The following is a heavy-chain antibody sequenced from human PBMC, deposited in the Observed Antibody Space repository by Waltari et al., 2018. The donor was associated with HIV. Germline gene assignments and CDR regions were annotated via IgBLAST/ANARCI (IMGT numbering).Heavy chain of an antibody. J-gene: IGHJ6*02. D-gene: IGHD3-10*01. CDR1: GFSLNTSGMC. CDR2: IDWDDDK. Sequence: QVTLRESGPALVKTTQTLTLTCTFSGFSLNTSGMCVSWIRQPPGKALEWLARIDWDDDKYYSISLKTRLTISKDTSKNQVVLTMTNMDPVDTATYYCARSEITMVRGATYGMDVWGQGTTVSVSS. V-gene: IGHV2-70*15. CDR3: ARSEITMVRGATYGMDV.